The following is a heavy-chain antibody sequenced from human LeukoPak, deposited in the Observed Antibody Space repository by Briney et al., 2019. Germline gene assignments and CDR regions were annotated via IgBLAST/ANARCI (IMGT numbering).Heavy chain of an antibody. Sequence: SETLSLACAVYGGSFSGYYWSWIRQPPGKGLEWIGEINHSGSTNYSPSLKSRVTISVDTSKNQFSLKLSSVTAADTAVYYCARGPTYDYFDYWGQGTLVTVSS. CDR1: GGSFSGYY. CDR2: INHSGST. V-gene: IGHV4-34*01. J-gene: IGHJ4*02. CDR3: ARGPTYDYFDY.